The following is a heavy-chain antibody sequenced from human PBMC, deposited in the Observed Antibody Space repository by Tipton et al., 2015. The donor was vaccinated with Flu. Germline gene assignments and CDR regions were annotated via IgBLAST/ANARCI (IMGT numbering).Heavy chain of an antibody. CDR1: GDFIDSRHL. J-gene: IGHJ5*01. V-gene: IGHV4-38-2*01. Sequence: TLSLTCSVSGDFIDSRHLWGWIRQPPGQGLQWIGNVHRSGNAYYNSSLQGRVTISVDTSKNQFSLKLYSVTATDTAVYYCARRDFSNYVSEPKNWFNSWGQGTLVTVSS. CDR3: ARRDFSNYVSEPKNWFNS. D-gene: IGHD4-11*01. CDR2: VHRSGNA.